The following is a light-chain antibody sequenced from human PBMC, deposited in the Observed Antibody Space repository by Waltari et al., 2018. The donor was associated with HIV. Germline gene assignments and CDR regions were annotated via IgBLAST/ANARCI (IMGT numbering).Light chain of an antibody. Sequence: QSALTQPASVSGSPGQSITISCDLNDNEYVSWYQRHPGKAPKVIIYEVTNRPSVLSNRFSGSKSGNTATLTISGLQPEDEAYYFCTSYISGTSPVFGRGTRVTVL. CDR1: DLNDNEY. CDR3: TSYISGTSPV. V-gene: IGLV2-14*01. J-gene: IGLJ2*01. CDR2: EVT.